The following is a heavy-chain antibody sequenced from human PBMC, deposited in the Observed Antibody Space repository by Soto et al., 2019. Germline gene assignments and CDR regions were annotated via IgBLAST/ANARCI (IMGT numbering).Heavy chain of an antibody. J-gene: IGHJ5*02. CDR3: ARGHSGDWYWFDP. CDR1: GFTFSSYS. V-gene: IGHV3-48*02. CDR2: ISITTSIT. D-gene: IGHD3-9*01. Sequence: PGGSLRLSCAASGFTFSSYSMNWVRQAPGKGLEWVSYISITTSITHYADSVKGRFTISRDNAKNSLYLQMNSLRDEDTAVYYCARGHSGDWYWFDPWGQGTLVTVSS.